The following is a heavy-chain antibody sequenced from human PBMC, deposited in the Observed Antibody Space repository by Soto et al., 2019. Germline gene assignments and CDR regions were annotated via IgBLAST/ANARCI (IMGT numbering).Heavy chain of an antibody. D-gene: IGHD3-16*01. Sequence: QVQLVQSGAEVKKPGASVKVSCKASGYTFTSYYMHWVRQAPGQGLEWMGIINPSGGSTSYAQKFQGRVTMTRDTTTSTVYMELSSLRSEDTAVYYCARDLSGGARGYWGQGTLVTVSS. CDR2: INPSGGST. CDR3: ARDLSGGARGY. J-gene: IGHJ4*02. CDR1: GYTFTSYY. V-gene: IGHV1-46*01.